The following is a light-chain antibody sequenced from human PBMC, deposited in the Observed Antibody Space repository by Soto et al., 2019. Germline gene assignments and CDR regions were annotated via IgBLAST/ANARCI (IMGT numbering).Light chain of an antibody. CDR1: QSVGSSY. CDR2: DAS. J-gene: IGKJ5*01. CDR3: QQRNYWPIT. V-gene: IGKV3D-20*02. Sequence: EIVLTQSPGTLSLSPGERATLSCRASQSVGSSYLAWYQQKPGQAPRLLIYDASKRATGIPARFSGSGSGTDFTLTINSLEPEDFAVYYCQQRNYWPITFGQGTRLEIK.